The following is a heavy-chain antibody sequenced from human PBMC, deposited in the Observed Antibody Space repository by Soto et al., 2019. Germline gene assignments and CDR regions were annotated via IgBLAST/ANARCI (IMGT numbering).Heavy chain of an antibody. V-gene: IGHV3-30*18. J-gene: IGHJ6*02. D-gene: IGHD7-27*01. Sequence: GGSLRLSCAASGFTFSSYGMHWVRQAPGKGLEWVAVISYDGSNKYYADSVKGRFTISRDNSKNTLYLQMNSLRAEDTAVYYCAKSSVPLGIRPYYGMDVWGQGTTVTVSS. CDR1: GFTFSSYG. CDR3: AKSSVPLGIRPYYGMDV. CDR2: ISYDGSNK.